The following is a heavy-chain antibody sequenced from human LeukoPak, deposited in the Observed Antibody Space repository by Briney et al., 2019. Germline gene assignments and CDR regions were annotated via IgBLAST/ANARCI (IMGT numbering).Heavy chain of an antibody. CDR2: IRYDGSNK. Sequence: GGSLRLSCAASGFTFSSYGMHWVRQAPGKGLEWVAFIRYDGSNKYYADSVKGRFTISRDNSKNTLYLQMNSLRAEDTAVYYCAKDPGTTVTSYYYYYGMDVWGQGTTVTVPS. CDR1: GFTFSSYG. CDR3: AKDPGTTVTSYYYYYGMDV. D-gene: IGHD4-17*01. V-gene: IGHV3-30*02. J-gene: IGHJ6*02.